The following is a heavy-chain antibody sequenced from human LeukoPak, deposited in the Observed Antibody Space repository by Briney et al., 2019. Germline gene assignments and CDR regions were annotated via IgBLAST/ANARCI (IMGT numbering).Heavy chain of an antibody. J-gene: IGHJ4*02. CDR1: GGSTSNLY. D-gene: IGHD3-3*01. Sequence: SKTLCLTCAVSGGSTSNLYRGWIRQSPGKGQEWIGYIHHNDHPKYNPSLETRVTLSLDAPKKHFSLKLPSVTAADAGVYYCASSCDISGYYFYFDYWGPGDLGIVSS. V-gene: IGHV4-59*01. CDR2: IHHNDHP. CDR3: ASSCDISGYYFYFDY.